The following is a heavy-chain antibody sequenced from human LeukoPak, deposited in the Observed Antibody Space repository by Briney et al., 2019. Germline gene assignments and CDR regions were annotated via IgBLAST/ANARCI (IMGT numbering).Heavy chain of an antibody. CDR2: IRSSGSTI. CDR3: ARAVQAGDPGNFDY. Sequence: GGSLRLSRAASGFTFSDYYMSWIRQAPGKGLEGGSDIRSSGSTIYYADSVKGRFTISRDNAKSSLYLQMNSLRAEDTAVYYCARAVQAGDPGNFDYWGQGTLVTVSS. CDR1: GFTFSDYY. J-gene: IGHJ4*02. V-gene: IGHV3-11*04. D-gene: IGHD4-17*01.